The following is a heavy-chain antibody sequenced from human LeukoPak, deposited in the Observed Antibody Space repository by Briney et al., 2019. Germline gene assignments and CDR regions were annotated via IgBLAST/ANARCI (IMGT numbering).Heavy chain of an antibody. Sequence: GGSLRLSCAASGFTFSSYSMNWVCQAPGKGLEWVSSISSSSSYIYYADSVKGRFTISRDNAKNSLYLQMNSLRAEDTAVYYCARALTRYYFDYWGQGTLVTVSS. CDR2: ISSSSSYI. CDR1: GFTFSSYS. V-gene: IGHV3-21*01. D-gene: IGHD2-15*01. J-gene: IGHJ4*02. CDR3: ARALTRYYFDY.